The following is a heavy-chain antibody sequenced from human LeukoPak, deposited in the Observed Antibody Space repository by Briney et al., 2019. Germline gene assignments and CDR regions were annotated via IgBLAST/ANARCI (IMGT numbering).Heavy chain of an antibody. CDR1: AFTFSRYA. D-gene: IGHD1-26*01. J-gene: IGHJ4*02. V-gene: IGHV3-23*01. Sequence: GGSLRLSCAASAFTFSRYAMSWVRQAPGKGLEWVSAIGGSGVGTYYADSVKGRFTISRDNSKNTLYLQMNSLRAEDTAVYYCAREQVGSTRDYSFDFWGQGTLVTVSS. CDR3: AREQVGSTRDYSFDF. CDR2: IGGSGVGT.